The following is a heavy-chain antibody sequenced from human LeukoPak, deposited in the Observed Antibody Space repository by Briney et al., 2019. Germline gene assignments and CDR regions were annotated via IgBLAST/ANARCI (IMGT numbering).Heavy chain of an antibody. D-gene: IGHD2-21*01. CDR3: ARAMIVVAHYDY. V-gene: IGHV3-48*04. CDR1: GFTFSSYS. Sequence: GGSLRLFCAASGFTFSSYSMNWVRQAPGKGLEWVSYISSSGTTIYYADSVKGRFTISRDNAKNSLYLQMNSLRAEDTAVYYCARAMIVVAHYDYWGQGTLVTVSS. CDR2: ISSSGTTI. J-gene: IGHJ4*02.